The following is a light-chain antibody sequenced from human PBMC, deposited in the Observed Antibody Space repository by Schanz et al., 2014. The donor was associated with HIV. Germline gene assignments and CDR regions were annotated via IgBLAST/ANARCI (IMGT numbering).Light chain of an antibody. CDR3: QQYTPYSHT. CDR1: QTLDRW. J-gene: IGKJ2*01. V-gene: IGKV1-5*03. CDR2: KAS. Sequence: DIQMTQSPSTLSASVGDRVTITCRASQTLDRWLAWYQQKPGQAPKRLIYKASNLVTGVPSRFSGSGYGTEFTLTIGSLQPDDSATYYCQQYTPYSHTFGQGTTLEI.